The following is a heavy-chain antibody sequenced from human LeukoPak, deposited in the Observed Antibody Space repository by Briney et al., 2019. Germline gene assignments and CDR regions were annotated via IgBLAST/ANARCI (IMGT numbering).Heavy chain of an antibody. D-gene: IGHD5-12*01. Sequence: PSETLSLTCTVSGGSISSYYWSWIRQPPGKGLEWIGYIYYSGSTNYNPSLKSRVTISVGTSKNQFSLKLSSVTAADTAVYYCARCGYSGYNDYWGQGTLVTVSS. CDR3: ARCGYSGYNDY. CDR2: IYYSGST. V-gene: IGHV4-59*01. CDR1: GGSISSYY. J-gene: IGHJ4*02.